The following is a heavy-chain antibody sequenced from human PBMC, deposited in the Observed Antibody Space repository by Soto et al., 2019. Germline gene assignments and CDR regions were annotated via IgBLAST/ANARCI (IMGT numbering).Heavy chain of an antibody. D-gene: IGHD3-3*01. CDR3: ARLPVLRFLEWSTGGYYYYGKDV. CDR2: INHSGST. CDR1: GGSFSGYY. V-gene: IGHV4-34*01. Sequence: SETLSLTCAVYGGSFSGYYWSWIRQPPGKGLEWIGEINHSGSTNYNPSLKSRVTISVDTSKNQFSLKLSSVTAADTAVYYCARLPVLRFLEWSTGGYYYYGKDVWGQGTTVTVSS. J-gene: IGHJ6*02.